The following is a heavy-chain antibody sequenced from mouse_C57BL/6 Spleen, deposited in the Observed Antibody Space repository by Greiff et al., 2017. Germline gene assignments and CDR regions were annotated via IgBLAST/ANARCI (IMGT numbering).Heavy chain of an antibody. CDR3: ARGMGLGYYAMDY. CDR1: GYTFTSYW. V-gene: IGHV1-53*01. Sequence: QVQLQQPGTELVKPGASVKLSCKASGYTFTSYWLHWVKQRPRQGLEWIGNITPSNGGTNYNEKFKSKATLTVDKSSSTAYMRLSSLTSEDSAVYDCARGMGLGYYAMDYWGQGTSVTVSS. D-gene: IGHD4-1*01. CDR2: ITPSNGGT. J-gene: IGHJ4*01.